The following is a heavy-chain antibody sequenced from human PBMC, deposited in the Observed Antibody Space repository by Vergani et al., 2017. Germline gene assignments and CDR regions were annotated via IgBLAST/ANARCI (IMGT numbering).Heavy chain of an antibody. V-gene: IGHV3-33*01. CDR2: IWYDGSNK. CDR3: ARDLAGRIWFGELSGLDV. CDR1: GFTFSSYG. Sequence: QVQLVESGGGVVQPGRSLRLSCAASGFTFSSYGMHWVRQAPGKGLGWVAVIWYDGSNKYYADSVKGRFTISRYNSKNTLYLQMNSLRAEDTAVYYCARDLAGRIWFGELSGLDVWGQGTTVTVSS. D-gene: IGHD3-10*01. J-gene: IGHJ6*02.